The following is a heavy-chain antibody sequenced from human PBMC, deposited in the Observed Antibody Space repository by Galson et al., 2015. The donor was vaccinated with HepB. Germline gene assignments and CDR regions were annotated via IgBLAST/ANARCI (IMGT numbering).Heavy chain of an antibody. CDR3: ARGAYDYVWGSYRYGPFDH. D-gene: IGHD3-16*02. V-gene: IGHV3-11*03. Sequence: SLRLSCAASGFTFSDYYMSWIRQAPGKGLEWVSYISSNSIHTNYADSLKGRITVSRDNAKNSLYLQMNSLRAEDTAVYYCARGAYDYVWGSYRYGPFDHWGQGT. J-gene: IGHJ4*02. CDR1: GFTFSDYY. CDR2: ISSNSIHT.